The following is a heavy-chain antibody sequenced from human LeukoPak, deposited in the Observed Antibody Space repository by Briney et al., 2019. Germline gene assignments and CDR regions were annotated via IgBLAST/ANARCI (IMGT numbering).Heavy chain of an antibody. J-gene: IGHJ4*02. CDR3: TRDLASQPDY. CDR2: ISSNSYHI. Sequence: PGGSLRLSCAASGFTFSSYSMNWVRQAPGKGLEWVSSISSNSYHIFYADSVKGRFTISRDNAKNSLYLQMDSPRAEDTAVYYCTRDLASQPDYWGQGTLVTVSS. V-gene: IGHV3-21*01. CDR1: GFTFSSYS. D-gene: IGHD1-1*01.